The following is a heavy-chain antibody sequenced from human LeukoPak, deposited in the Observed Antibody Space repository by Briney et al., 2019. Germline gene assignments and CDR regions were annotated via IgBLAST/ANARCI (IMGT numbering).Heavy chain of an antibody. D-gene: IGHD6-13*01. CDR1: GGSISSYY. CDR2: IYYSGST. CDR3: ARHVNRGGIAAH. Sequence: SETLSLTCTVSGGSISSYYWSWIRQPPGKSLEWIGYIYYSGSTNYNPSLKSRVTISVDTSKNQFSLKLSSVTAADTAVYYCARHVNRGGIAAHWGQGTLVTVSS. V-gene: IGHV4-59*08. J-gene: IGHJ4*02.